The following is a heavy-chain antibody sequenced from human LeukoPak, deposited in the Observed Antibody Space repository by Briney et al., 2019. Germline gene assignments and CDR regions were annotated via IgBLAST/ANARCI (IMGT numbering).Heavy chain of an antibody. Sequence: GGSLRLSCAASGFTFSSYAMHWVRQAPGKGLEWVAVISYDGSNKYYADSVKGRFTISRDNSKNTLYLQMNSLRAEDTAIYYCARNHYYAFDYWGHGTLITVSS. CDR1: GFTFSSYA. CDR3: ARNHYYAFDY. J-gene: IGHJ4*01. CDR2: ISYDGSNK. D-gene: IGHD3-10*01. V-gene: IGHV3-30*04.